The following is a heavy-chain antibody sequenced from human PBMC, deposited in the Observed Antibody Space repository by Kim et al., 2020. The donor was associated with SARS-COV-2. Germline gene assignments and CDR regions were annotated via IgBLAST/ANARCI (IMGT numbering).Heavy chain of an antibody. CDR2: IKQDGSEK. CDR1: GFTFSSYW. V-gene: IGHV3-7*01. CDR3: AREGGGYYYYGMDV. Sequence: GGSLRLSCAASGFTFSSYWMSWVRQAPGKGLEWVANIKQDGSEKYYVDSVKGRFTISRDNAKNSLYLQMNSLRAEDTAVYYCAREGGGYYYYGMDVWGQGTTVTVSS. J-gene: IGHJ6*02. D-gene: IGHD3-16*01.